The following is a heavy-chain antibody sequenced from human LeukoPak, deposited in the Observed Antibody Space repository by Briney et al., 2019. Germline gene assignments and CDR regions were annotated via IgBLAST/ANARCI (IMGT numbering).Heavy chain of an antibody. CDR1: GFTFSSNG. CDR2: ISGSGGST. Sequence: GGTLRLSCAASGFTFSSNGMSWVRQAPGKGLEWVSAISGSGGSTYYADSVKGRFTISRDNAKNSLFLQMNSLRAEDAAVYYCARVKRYYYDSSAYMRGRHSFDLWGQGTLVTVSS. V-gene: IGHV3-23*01. CDR3: ARVKRYYYDSSAYMRGRHSFDL. D-gene: IGHD3-22*01. J-gene: IGHJ4*02.